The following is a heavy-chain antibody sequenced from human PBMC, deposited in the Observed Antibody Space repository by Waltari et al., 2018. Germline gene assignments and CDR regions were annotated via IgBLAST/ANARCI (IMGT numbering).Heavy chain of an antibody. CDR3: ARHSPGSTWFDP. V-gene: IGHV4-39*01. CDR1: SGSSTSPVCY. J-gene: IGHJ5*02. D-gene: IGHD7-27*01. Sequence: QLQLQESGPGLVKPSETLSLTCSLSSGSSTSPVCYWDWIRQSPGKGLEWIGNIYSRGNIHYNPSLGSRVTMSLDSSNNQFSLELRSVTAADTAVYYCARHSPGSTWFDPWGQGTLVTVSS. CDR2: IYSRGNI.